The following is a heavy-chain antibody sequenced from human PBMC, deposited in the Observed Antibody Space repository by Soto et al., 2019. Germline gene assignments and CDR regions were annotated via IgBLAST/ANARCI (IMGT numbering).Heavy chain of an antibody. J-gene: IGHJ4*02. CDR3: ARRGPTPVKTIFDY. V-gene: IGHV4-59*08. CDR1: GGSISGHY. D-gene: IGHD1-1*01. Sequence: PSETLSLTCTVSGGSISGHYWTWIRQPPGKGLEWIGYIHSSGSTNYNPSLKSRVTMSVDTSKSRFSLKLSSAAAADTAVYYCARRGPTPVKTIFDYWGQGALVTVSS. CDR2: IHSSGST.